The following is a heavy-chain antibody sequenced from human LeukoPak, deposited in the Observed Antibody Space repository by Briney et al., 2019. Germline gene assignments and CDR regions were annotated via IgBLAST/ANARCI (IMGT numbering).Heavy chain of an antibody. J-gene: IGHJ4*02. CDR1: GFTFDDYA. Sequence: PGGSLRLSCAASGFTFDDYAMHWVRQAPGKGLVWVSRINTDGSSTSYADSVKGRFTISRDNAKNTLYLQMNSLRAEDTAFYYCASGYSGYGVGYWGQGTLVTVSS. CDR3: ASGYSGYGVGY. D-gene: IGHD5-12*01. CDR2: INTDGSST. V-gene: IGHV3-74*01.